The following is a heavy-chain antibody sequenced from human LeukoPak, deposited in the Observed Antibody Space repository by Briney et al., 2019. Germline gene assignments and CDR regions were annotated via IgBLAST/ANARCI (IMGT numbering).Heavy chain of an antibody. V-gene: IGHV3-48*03. CDR1: GFILSTSE. CDR3: AKDGIVGATLLYYFDY. Sequence: GGSLRLSCVASGFILSTSEMNWVRQAPGRGLEWVSFIASDGTIYYADSVKGRFTLSRDNAKNSLYLQMNSLRAEDTAIYCCAKDGIVGATLLYYFDYWGQGTLVTVSS. D-gene: IGHD1-26*01. J-gene: IGHJ4*02. CDR2: IASDGTI.